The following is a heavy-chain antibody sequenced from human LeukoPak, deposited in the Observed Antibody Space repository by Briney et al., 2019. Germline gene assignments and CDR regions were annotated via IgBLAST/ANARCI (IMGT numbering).Heavy chain of an antibody. J-gene: IGHJ5*02. Sequence: SETLSPTCTVSGGSISSYYWSWIRQPPGKGLEWIGYIYYSGSTNYNPSLKSRVTISVDTSKNQFSLKLSSVTAADTAVYYCAREVPAAMGPYSSRANWFDPWGQGTLVTVSS. CDR2: IYYSGST. CDR3: AREVPAAMGPYSSRANWFDP. D-gene: IGHD2-2*01. CDR1: GGSISSYY. V-gene: IGHV4-59*01.